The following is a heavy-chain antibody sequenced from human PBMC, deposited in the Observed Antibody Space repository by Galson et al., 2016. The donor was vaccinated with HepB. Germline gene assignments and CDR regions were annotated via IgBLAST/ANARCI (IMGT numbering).Heavy chain of an antibody. CDR3: ARPDLAYCGGDCPLIAFDI. CDR1: GGTFNSYA. V-gene: IGHV1-69*06. D-gene: IGHD2-21*02. Sequence: SVKVSCKASGGTFNSYAINWVRQAPGQGLEWMGGIIPIFGTVNYAQKFHGRVTIIADKSTSTAYMELSSLRSEDTAVYYCARPDLAYCGGDCPLIAFDIWGQGTMVTVSS. J-gene: IGHJ3*02. CDR2: IIPIFGTV.